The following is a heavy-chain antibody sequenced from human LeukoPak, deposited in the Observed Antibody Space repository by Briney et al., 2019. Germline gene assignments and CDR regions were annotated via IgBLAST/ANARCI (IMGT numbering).Heavy chain of an antibody. CDR1: GGSFSGYY. Sequence: SETLSLTCAVYGGSFSGYYWSWIRQPPGEGLGWIGEINHSGSTNYNPSLKSRVTISVDTSKNQFSLKLSSVTAADTAVYYCARGFYNWNWFDPWGQGTLVTVSS. V-gene: IGHV4-34*01. D-gene: IGHD1-20*01. CDR3: ARGFYNWNWFDP. J-gene: IGHJ5*02. CDR2: INHSGST.